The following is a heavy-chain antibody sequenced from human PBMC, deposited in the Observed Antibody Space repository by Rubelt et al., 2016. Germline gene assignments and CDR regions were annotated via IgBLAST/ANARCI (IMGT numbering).Heavy chain of an antibody. Sequence: QITLRESGPTLVKPTQTVTLTCTFSGFSLSTSGVGVGWIRQPPGKALEWLALLYWDDDKRYSPSLKRRLTITQDTSKNQVVLTMTKMDPVDTATYYWAHNYWSSTSGFTYNWFDPWGQGTLVTVSS. CDR3: AHNYWSSTSGFTYNWFDP. D-gene: IGHD2-2*02. CDR1: GFSLSTSGVG. V-gene: IGHV2-5*02. CDR2: LYWDDDK. J-gene: IGHJ5*02.